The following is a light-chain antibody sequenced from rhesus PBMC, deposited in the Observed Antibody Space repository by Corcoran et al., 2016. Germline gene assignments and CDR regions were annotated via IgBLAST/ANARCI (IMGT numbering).Light chain of an antibody. CDR2: VAS. CDR1: QGMNSF. CDR3: QQRDNDLLT. V-gene: IGKV1-38*01. J-gene: IGKJ1*01. Sequence: DIQLTQSPSSLSASVGDRVTLTCRASQGMNSFLAWYQQKSGKAPSLLIYVASNLQSGVPSRFSGCGSGTGFTLTISSLKPEDFATYSCQQRDNDLLTFGQGTKVEIK.